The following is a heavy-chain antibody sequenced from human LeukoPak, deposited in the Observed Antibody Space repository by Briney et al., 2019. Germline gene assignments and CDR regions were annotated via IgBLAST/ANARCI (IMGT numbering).Heavy chain of an antibody. V-gene: IGHV3-30*02. Sequence: GGSLRLSCAASGFTFSSYGMHWVRQAPGKGLEWVAFIRYDGSNKYYADSVKGRFTISRDNSKNTLYLQMNSLRAEDTAVYYCAKGPAPDSSGYYLSSDNFDYWGQGTLVTVSS. CDR2: IRYDGSNK. CDR3: AKGPAPDSSGYYLSSDNFDY. D-gene: IGHD3-22*01. CDR1: GFTFSSYG. J-gene: IGHJ4*02.